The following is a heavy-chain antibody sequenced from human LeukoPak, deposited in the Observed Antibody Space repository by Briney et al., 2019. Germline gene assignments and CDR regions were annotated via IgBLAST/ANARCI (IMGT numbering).Heavy chain of an antibody. CDR2: IYYSGST. Sequence: PSETLSLTCTVSGGSISSSSYYWGWIRQPPGKGLEWIGSIYYSGSTYYNPSLKSRVTISVDTSKNQFSLKLSSVTAADTAVYYCARDRGAIIVAILWNWFDPWGQGTLVTVSS. CDR3: ARDRGAIIVAILWNWFDP. CDR1: GGSISSSSYY. V-gene: IGHV4-39*07. J-gene: IGHJ5*02. D-gene: IGHD5-12*01.